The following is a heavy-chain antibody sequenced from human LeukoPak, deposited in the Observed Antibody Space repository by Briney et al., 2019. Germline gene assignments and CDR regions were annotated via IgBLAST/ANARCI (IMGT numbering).Heavy chain of an antibody. Sequence: KSSETLSLTCAVSGGSLSGYYWTWIRQPPGKGLEWIGEINHSGSTNYNPSLKSRVTISVDTSKNQFSLKLSSVTAADTAVYYCARGLIAAPDYWGQGTLVTVSS. J-gene: IGHJ4*02. D-gene: IGHD6-6*01. V-gene: IGHV4-34*01. CDR2: INHSGST. CDR1: GGSLSGYY. CDR3: ARGLIAAPDY.